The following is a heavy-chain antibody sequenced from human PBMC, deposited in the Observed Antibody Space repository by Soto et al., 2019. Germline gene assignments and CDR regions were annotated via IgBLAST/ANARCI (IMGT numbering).Heavy chain of an antibody. CDR2: ISWNSGSI. CDR1: GFRFDDYA. V-gene: IGHV3-9*01. Sequence: DVQLVESGGGLVQPGRSLRLSCAASGFRFDDYAMHWVRQVPGKGLEWVSGISWNSGSIGYADSVKGRTTISRDNAKNSLYLQMNRLRVEDTALYYCAKDMGKITVPGFDIWGQGTMVTVSS. J-gene: IGHJ3*02. CDR3: AKDMGKITVPGFDI. D-gene: IGHD3-16*01.